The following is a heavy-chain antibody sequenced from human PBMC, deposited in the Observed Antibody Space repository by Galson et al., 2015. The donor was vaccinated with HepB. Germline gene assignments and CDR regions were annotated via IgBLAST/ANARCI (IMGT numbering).Heavy chain of an antibody. V-gene: IGHV3-21*01. CDR1: GFTFSSYS. Sequence: SLRLSCAASGFTFSSYSMNWVRQAPGKGLEWVSSISSSSSYIYYADSVKGRFTIPRDNAKNSLYLQMNSLRAEDTAVYYCARDVGGYSGYDHLSYYYYGMDVWGQGTTVTVSS. CDR3: ARDVGGYSGYDHLSYYYYGMDV. CDR2: ISSSSSYI. J-gene: IGHJ6*02. D-gene: IGHD5-12*01.